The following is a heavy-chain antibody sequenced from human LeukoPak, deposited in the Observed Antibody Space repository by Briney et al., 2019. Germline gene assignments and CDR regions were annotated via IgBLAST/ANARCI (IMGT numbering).Heavy chain of an antibody. CDR2: ISSNTRII. J-gene: IGHJ6*03. CDR1: GFIFSSYS. D-gene: IGHD6-13*01. V-gene: IGHV3-48*04. CDR3: ASEGSSWPYYYYYYMDV. Sequence: GGSLRLSCAASGFIFSSYSMNLGRQAPGKGLEFGSYISSNTRIIDYADSVRGRFTISRDNAKNTMYLQMTSLRAEDTAVYYCASEGSSWPYYYYYYMDVWGKGTTVTISS.